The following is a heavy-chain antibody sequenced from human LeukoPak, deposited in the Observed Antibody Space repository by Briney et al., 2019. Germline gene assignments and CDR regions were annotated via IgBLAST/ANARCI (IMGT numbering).Heavy chain of an antibody. CDR2: IYYSGST. CDR1: GGSISSSSYY. CDR3: ARQGRYYDSGGYPDY. Sequence: SETLSLTCTVSGGSISSSSYYWGWIRQPPGKGLEWIGGIYYSGSTYYNPSLKSRVTISVDTSKNQFSLKLSSVTAADTAVYYCARQGRYYDSGGYPDYWGQGTLVTVSS. D-gene: IGHD3-22*01. J-gene: IGHJ4*02. V-gene: IGHV4-39*01.